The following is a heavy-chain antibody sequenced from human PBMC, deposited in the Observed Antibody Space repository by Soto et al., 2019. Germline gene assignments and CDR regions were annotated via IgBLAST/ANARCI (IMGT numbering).Heavy chain of an antibody. J-gene: IGHJ3*02. V-gene: IGHV3-53*04. CDR1: GFTVSSNY. CDR3: PTFVDTVTNHQADDAFHT. D-gene: IGHD4-17*01. Sequence: EVQLVESGGGLVQPGVSLRLSCAASGFTVSSNYMTWVRQAPGKGLEWVSVIYSGASTYYADSVKGRFTISRHHSKNTLYLQMNSLRDDEPAVYYCPTFVDTVTNHQADDAFHTWSSGTTVTVSS. CDR2: IYSGAST.